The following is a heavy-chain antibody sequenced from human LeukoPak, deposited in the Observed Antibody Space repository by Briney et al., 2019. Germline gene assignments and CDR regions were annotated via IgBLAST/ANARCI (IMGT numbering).Heavy chain of an antibody. Sequence: SETLSLTCAVYGGSFSTYYWSWIRQPPGKGLEWIGYIYYTGSTTYNPSLKSRVSISVDTSKNKFSLDLNSVSAADTAVYYCARGRGDARGTSFDPWGQGTLVTVSS. D-gene: IGHD3-10*01. CDR2: IYYTGST. J-gene: IGHJ5*02. CDR3: ARGRGDARGTSFDP. V-gene: IGHV4-59*01. CDR1: GGSFSTYY.